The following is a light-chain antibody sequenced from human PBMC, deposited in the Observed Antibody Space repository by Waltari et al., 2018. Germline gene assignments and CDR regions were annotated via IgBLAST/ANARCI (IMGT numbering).Light chain of an antibody. CDR1: QGVSSF. V-gene: IGKV3-11*01. CDR2: DAS. CDR3: QQRGNWPLT. Sequence: EIVLTHSPATLSLSPGERATLPCRASQGVSSFLAWYQQKPGQAPRLLIYDASNRATGIPARFSGSGSGTDFTLTISSLEPEDFAVYYCQQRGNWPLTFGGGTKVEIK. J-gene: IGKJ4*01.